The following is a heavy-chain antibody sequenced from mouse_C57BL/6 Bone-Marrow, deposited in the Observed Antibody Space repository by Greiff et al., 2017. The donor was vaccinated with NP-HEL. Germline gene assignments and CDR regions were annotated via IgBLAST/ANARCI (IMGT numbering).Heavy chain of an antibody. V-gene: IGHV1-54*01. CDR3: ARSGYYGSPFDY. Sequence: QVHVKQSGAELVRPGTSVKVSCKASGYAFTNYLIEWVKQRPGQGLEWIGVINPGSGGTNYNEKFKGKATLTADKSSSTAYMQLNSLTSEDSAVYFCARSGYYGSPFDYWGQGTTLTVSS. D-gene: IGHD1-1*01. J-gene: IGHJ2*01. CDR1: GYAFTNYL. CDR2: INPGSGGT.